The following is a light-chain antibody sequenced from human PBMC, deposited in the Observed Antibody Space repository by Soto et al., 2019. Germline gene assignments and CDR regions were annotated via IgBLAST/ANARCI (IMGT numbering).Light chain of an antibody. CDR1: QSVSSY. CDR2: DAS. J-gene: IGKJ1*01. CDR3: QQRSNLPRR. V-gene: IGKV3-11*01. Sequence: EIVLTQSPATLSLSPGERATLSCRASQSVSSYLAWYQQKPGQAPRLLIYDASNRATGIPARFSGSGSGTDFTHTISSREPEDCAVYYCQQRSNLPRRFGQGTKVEIK.